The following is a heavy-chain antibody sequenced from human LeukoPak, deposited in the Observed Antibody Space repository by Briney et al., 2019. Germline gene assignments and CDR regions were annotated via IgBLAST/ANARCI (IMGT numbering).Heavy chain of an antibody. CDR1: GYTFTSYG. D-gene: IGHD3-10*01. CDR2: ISAYNGNT. Sequence: GASVKVSCKASGYTFTSYGISWVRQAPGQGLEWMGWISAYNGNTNYAQKLQGRVTMTTDTSTSTAYMELRSLRSDDTAVYYCARDSGFYYGSGSYYSYNYYGMDVWGQGTTVTVSS. CDR3: ARDSGFYYGSGSYYSYNYYGMDV. J-gene: IGHJ6*02. V-gene: IGHV1-18*01.